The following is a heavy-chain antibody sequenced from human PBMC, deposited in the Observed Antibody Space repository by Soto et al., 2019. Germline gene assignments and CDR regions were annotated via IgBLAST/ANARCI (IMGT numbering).Heavy chain of an antibody. CDR1: GYRFAGYW. D-gene: IGHD3-22*01. J-gene: IGHJ4*02. CDR2: IDPSDSQT. Sequence: PGESLKISCKGSGYRFAGYWITWVRQKPGKGLEWMGRIDPSDSQTYYSPSFRGHVTISVTKSITTVFLQWSSLRASDTAMYYCARQIYDSDICPNFQYCFDSWGQGTPVTVSS. CDR3: ARQIYDSDICPNFQYCFDS. V-gene: IGHV5-10-1*01.